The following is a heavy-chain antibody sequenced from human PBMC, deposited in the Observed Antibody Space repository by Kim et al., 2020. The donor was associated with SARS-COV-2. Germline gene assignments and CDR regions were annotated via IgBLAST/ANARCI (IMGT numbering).Heavy chain of an antibody. J-gene: IGHJ4*02. Sequence: GGSLRLSCAASGFTFSSRAMGWVRQAAGKGLEWVAIIPADGGSTYYADSVKGRFTISRDNSENTLYLQMTGLRDEDTALYYCAIRQSGSNGFDYWGQGTL. D-gene: IGHD2-15*01. CDR3: AIRQSGSNGFDY. V-gene: IGHV3-23*01. CDR2: IPADGGST. CDR1: GFTFSSRA.